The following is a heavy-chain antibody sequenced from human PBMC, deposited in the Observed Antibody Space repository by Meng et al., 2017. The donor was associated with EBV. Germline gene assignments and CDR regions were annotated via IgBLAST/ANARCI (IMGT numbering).Heavy chain of an antibody. CDR3: ARVGIAVAGTGDY. CDR1: GYTFPGYY. J-gene: IGHJ4*02. CDR2: INPNSGGT. D-gene: IGHD6-19*01. V-gene: IGHV1-2*06. Sequence: VRLVQSGAEVKKPEASVKVSFKSSGYTFPGYYMHWVRQAPGQGLEWMGRINPNSGGTNYAQKFQGRVTITRDTSISTAYMELSRLRSDDTAVYYCARVGIAVAGTGDYWGQGTLVTVSS.